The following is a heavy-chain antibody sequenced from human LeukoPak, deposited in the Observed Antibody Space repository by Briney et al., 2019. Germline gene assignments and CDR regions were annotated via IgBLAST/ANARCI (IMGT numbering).Heavy chain of an antibody. CDR2: ISAYNGNT. CDR1: GYTFTSYG. V-gene: IGHV1-18*01. D-gene: IGHD3-22*01. Sequence: ASVKVSCKASGYTFTSYGISWVRQAPGQGLEWMGWISAYNGNTNYAQKLQGRVTMTTDTSTSTAYMELRSLRSDDTAVYYCARVGAQGIVVVYMSYFDYWGQGTLVTVSS. CDR3: ARVGAQGIVVVYMSYFDY. J-gene: IGHJ4*02.